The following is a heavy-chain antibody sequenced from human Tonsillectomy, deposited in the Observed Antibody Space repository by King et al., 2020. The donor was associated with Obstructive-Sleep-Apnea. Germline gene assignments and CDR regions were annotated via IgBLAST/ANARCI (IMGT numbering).Heavy chain of an antibody. CDR1: GFTSSTYW. CDR2: IKQDGRER. Sequence: VQLVESGGGLVQPGGSLRLSCAASGFTSSTYWMSWVRQVPGKGLEWVANIKQDGRERYYMDSVKGRFTISRDSAKNSLYLQMNSLRAEDTAVYFCGRDEGNVGPTHLWGQGTLVTVSS. V-gene: IGHV3-7*03. CDR3: GRDEGNVGPTHL. D-gene: IGHD1-26*01. J-gene: IGHJ5*02.